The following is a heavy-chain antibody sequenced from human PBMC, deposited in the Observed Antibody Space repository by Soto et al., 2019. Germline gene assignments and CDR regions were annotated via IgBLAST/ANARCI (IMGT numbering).Heavy chain of an antibody. J-gene: IGHJ4*02. CDR3: ARYNDFWGGYYTFFDY. V-gene: IGHV1-3*01. CDR2: INAGNGNT. CDR1: GYTFTSYA. D-gene: IGHD3-3*01. Sequence: QVQLVQSGAEVKKPGASVKVSCKASGYTFTSYAMHWVRQAPGQRLEWMGWINAGNGNTKYSQKFQGRVTITRDTSASTAYMELSSLRSEDTAVYYCARYNDFWGGYYTFFDYWGQGTLVTVSS.